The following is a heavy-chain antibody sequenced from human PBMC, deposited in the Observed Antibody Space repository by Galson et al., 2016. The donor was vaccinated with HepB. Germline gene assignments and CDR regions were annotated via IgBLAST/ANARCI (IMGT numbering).Heavy chain of an antibody. V-gene: IGHV3-30*19. J-gene: IGHJ6*02. Sequence: SLRLSCAASRFTFSRFGMRWVRQAPGKGLEWVAIISLDGTNEYYADSVKGRFTISRDDSKNTLFLQMNDLRVDDTAVYYCARADLVPLWSRTEDVWGQGTTVTVSS. D-gene: IGHD2-21*01. CDR2: ISLDGTNE. CDR1: RFTFSRFG. CDR3: ARADLVPLWSRTEDV.